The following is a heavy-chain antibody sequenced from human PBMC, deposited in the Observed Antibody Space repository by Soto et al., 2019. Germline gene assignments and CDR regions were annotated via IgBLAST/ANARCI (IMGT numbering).Heavy chain of an antibody. Sequence: QLQLQESGSGLVKPSQTLSLTCAVSGGSISSGGYSWSWIRQPPGKGLKWIGYIYHSGSTYYNPFLTSRLAVSVDRSNTPFSLKTGSVTAADTAVYYCARVPGDFWSGYYSWLDPWGQGTLVTVSS. V-gene: IGHV4-30-2*01. J-gene: IGHJ5*02. CDR1: GGSISSGGYS. CDR2: IYHSGST. D-gene: IGHD3-3*01. CDR3: ARVPGDFWSGYYSWLDP.